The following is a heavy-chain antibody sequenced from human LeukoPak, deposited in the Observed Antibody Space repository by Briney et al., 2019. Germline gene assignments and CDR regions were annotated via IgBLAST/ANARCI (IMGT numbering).Heavy chain of an antibody. CDR1: GFTFSSYA. CDR2: ISGGGGST. J-gene: IGHJ6*02. CDR3: AKFSGVQYDRSSYSEYYYGLDV. Sequence: GGSLRLSCAASGFTFSSYAMNWVRQGPGKGLEWVSIISGGGGSTYYADSVKGRFTISRDISKNTLSLQMNSLRAEDTAVYYCAKFSGVQYDRSSYSEYYYGLDVWGQGTTVTVSS. V-gene: IGHV3-23*01. D-gene: IGHD3-22*01.